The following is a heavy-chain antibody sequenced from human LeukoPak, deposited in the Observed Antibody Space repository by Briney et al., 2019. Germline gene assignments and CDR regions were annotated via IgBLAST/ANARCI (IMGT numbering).Heavy chain of an antibody. CDR3: ARWTREYYDSSGYNY. CDR2: IKQDGSEK. D-gene: IGHD3-22*01. J-gene: IGHJ4*02. Sequence: GGSLRLSCAASGFTFSSYWMSWVRQAPGKGLEWVANIKQDGSEKYYVDSVKGRFTISRDNAKNSLYLQMNSLRAEDTAVYYCARWTREYYDSSGYNYWGQGTLVTVSS. CDR1: GFTFSSYW. V-gene: IGHV3-7*01.